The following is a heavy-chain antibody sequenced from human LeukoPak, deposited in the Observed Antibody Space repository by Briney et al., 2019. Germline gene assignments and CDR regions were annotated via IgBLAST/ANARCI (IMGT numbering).Heavy chain of an antibody. CDR3: ARNYDILTGYYFDY. V-gene: IGHV1-69*04. J-gene: IGHJ4*02. CDR1: GGTFSSYA. D-gene: IGHD3-9*01. CDR2: IIPILGIA. Sequence: GASVKVSCKASGGTFSSYAISWVRQAPGQGLEWMGRIIPILGIANYAQKFQGRVTITADKSTSTAYMELSSLRSEDTAVYYCARNYDILTGYYFDYWGQGTLVIVSS.